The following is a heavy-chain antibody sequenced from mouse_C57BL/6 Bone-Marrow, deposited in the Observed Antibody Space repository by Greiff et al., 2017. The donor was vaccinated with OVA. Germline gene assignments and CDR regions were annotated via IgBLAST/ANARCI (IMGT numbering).Heavy chain of an antibody. CDR3: TRGGYYYGSLDY. D-gene: IGHD1-1*01. J-gene: IGHJ2*01. V-gene: IGHV1-15*01. CDR1: GYTFTDYE. CDR2: IDPETGGT. Sequence: VKLQESGAELVRPGASVTLSCKASGYTFTDYEMHWVKQTPVHGLEWIGAIDPETGGTAYNQKFKGKAILTADKSSSAAYMELRSLTSEESAVYYGTRGGYYYGSLDYWGQGTTLTVSS.